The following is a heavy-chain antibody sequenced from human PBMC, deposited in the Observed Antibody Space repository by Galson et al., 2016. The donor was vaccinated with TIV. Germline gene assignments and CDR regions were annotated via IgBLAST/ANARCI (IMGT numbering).Heavy chain of an antibody. CDR2: IDWDDDK. J-gene: IGHJ4*02. CDR3: ARTRSAAAGGLDF. V-gene: IGHV2-70*11. D-gene: IGHD6-13*01. CDR1: GFSLGTSGMC. Sequence: PALVKPTQTLTLTCTFSGFSLGTSGMCVSWVRQPPGKALEWLARIDWDDDKYYSTSLKTRLTISKDTSKNKVVLMVTDVDPMDTATYFCARTRSAAAGGLDFWGQGTLVIVSS.